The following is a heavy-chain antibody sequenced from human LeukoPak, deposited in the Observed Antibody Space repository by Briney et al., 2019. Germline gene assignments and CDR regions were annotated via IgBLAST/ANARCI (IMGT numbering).Heavy chain of an antibody. CDR1: GGSISSGSYY. V-gene: IGHV4-61*01. Sequence: SETLSLTCTVSGGSISSGSYYWSWMRQPPGKGLAWIGSIYYSGTTNYNPSLNSRVTISVDTSKNQFSLKLSSVTAADPAVYDCASFRFLDSSGYRKWGQGILVTVSS. J-gene: IGHJ4*02. CDR3: ASFRFLDSSGYRK. D-gene: IGHD3-22*01. CDR2: IYYSGTT.